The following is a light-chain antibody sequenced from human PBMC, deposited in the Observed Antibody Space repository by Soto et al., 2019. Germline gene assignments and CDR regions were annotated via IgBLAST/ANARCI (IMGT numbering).Light chain of an antibody. CDR3: LLSYSGTRMV. V-gene: IGLV7-46*01. CDR2: NTS. J-gene: IGLJ3*02. Sequence: QAVVTQEPSLTVSPGGTVTLTCGSSTGTVTSGHYPYWFQQKPGQAPRTLIYNTSNKQSWTPARFSGSLLGGKAALTLSGAQPEDDAEYYCLLSYSGTRMVFGGGTKLTVL. CDR1: TGTVTSGHY.